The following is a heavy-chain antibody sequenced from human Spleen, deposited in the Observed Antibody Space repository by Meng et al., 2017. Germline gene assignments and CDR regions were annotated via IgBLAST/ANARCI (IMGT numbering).Heavy chain of an antibody. CDR3: ARGPTTMAHDFDY. Sequence: LPLQESGPGLWKPREPRSLHCTVSGGSISSSSYYWGWIRQPPGKGLEWIGSIYYSGSTYYNPSLKSRVTISVDTSKNQFSLKLSSVTAADTAVYYCARGPTTMAHDFDYWGQGTLVTVSS. CDR1: GGSISSSSYY. CDR2: IYYSGST. J-gene: IGHJ4*02. V-gene: IGHV4-39*07. D-gene: IGHD4-11*01.